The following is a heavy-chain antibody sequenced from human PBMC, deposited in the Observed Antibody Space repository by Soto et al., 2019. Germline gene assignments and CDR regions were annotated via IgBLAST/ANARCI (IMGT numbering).Heavy chain of an antibody. J-gene: IGHJ5*02. CDR3: ARAAIHGSSWYFWFDP. V-gene: IGHV1-69*13. Sequence: SVKVSCKTSGRTFSRHAINWVRQAPGQVLEWMGGIIPLFGTTNSAQKFKGRVTISADESTSTAYMELSSLTSEDAAVYYCARAAIHGSSWYFWFDPWGQGTLVTVSS. CDR1: GRTFSRHA. CDR2: IIPLFGTT. D-gene: IGHD6-13*01.